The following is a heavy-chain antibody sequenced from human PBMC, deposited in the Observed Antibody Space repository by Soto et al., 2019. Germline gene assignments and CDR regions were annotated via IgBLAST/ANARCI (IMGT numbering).Heavy chain of an antibody. CDR2: IIPIRGIA. CDR3: ARDETAVDYGDYEHWDYYYGMDV. J-gene: IGHJ6*02. V-gene: IGHV1-69*08. Sequence: QVQLVQSGAEVKKPGSSVKVSCKASGGTFSSYTISWVRQAPGQGLEWMGRIIPIRGIANYAQKFQGRVTMTADKSTSTAYMELSSLRSEDTAVYYCARDETAVDYGDYEHWDYYYGMDVWGQGTTVTVSS. CDR1: GGTFSSYT. D-gene: IGHD4-17*01.